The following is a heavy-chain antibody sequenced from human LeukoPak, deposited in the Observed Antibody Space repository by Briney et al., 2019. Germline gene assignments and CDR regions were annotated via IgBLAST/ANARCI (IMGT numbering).Heavy chain of an antibody. D-gene: IGHD3-3*01. V-gene: IGHV1-46*01. CDR3: ARGSRFLDY. CDR2: INPSGGRT. CDR1: GYTFTSNY. J-gene: IGHJ4*02. Sequence: ASVKVCCKGAGYTFTSNYIDWVRQAPGQGKEWLGIINPSGGRTTYGQNFQGRVTMTRDTSTSTVYMDPSSLRSDDTAVYYCARGSRFLDYWGQGTLVTVSS.